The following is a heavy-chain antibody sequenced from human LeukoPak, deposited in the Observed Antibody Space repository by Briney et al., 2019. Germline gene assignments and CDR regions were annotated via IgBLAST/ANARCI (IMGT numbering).Heavy chain of an antibody. CDR2: MSSRGGST. J-gene: IGHJ6*02. CDR3: ARGRLSAEGALGA. Sequence: GGSLRLSCAASGFTFNSNAMTWVRQAPGKGLEWVSGMSSRGGSTNYANSVKGRFTISGDIPTNTLYLQMNTLRAEDTAVYYCARGRLSAEGALGAWGPGTTVTVS. V-gene: IGHV3-23*01. D-gene: IGHD3-3*01. CDR1: GFTFNSNA.